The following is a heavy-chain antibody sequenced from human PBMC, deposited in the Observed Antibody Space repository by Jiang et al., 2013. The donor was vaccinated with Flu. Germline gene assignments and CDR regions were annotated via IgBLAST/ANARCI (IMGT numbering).Heavy chain of an antibody. J-gene: IGHJ4*02. V-gene: IGHV4-39*01. D-gene: IGHD4-23*01. CDR1: GGSISSSSYV. Sequence: PGLVKPSETLSLTCTVSGGSISSSSYVLGAGSASPQGRGWSGLGVSIIVGAPTTTRPSRVEVTISVDTSKNQFSLKLSSVTAADTAVYYCARHETTVVTTFDYWGQGTLVTVSS. CDR3: ARHETTVVTTFDY. CDR2: SIIVGAP.